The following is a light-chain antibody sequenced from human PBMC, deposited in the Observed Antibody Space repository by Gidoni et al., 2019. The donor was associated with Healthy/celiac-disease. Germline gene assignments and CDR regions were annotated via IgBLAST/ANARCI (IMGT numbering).Light chain of an antibody. CDR3: QQYNNWPPMYT. CDR1: QSVSSN. J-gene: IGKJ2*01. V-gene: IGKV3-15*01. CDR2: GAS. Sequence: EIVRTQSPATLSVSPGERATLSCRASQSVSSNLAWYQQKPGQAPRLLIYGASTRATGIPARFSGSGSGTEFPLTISSLQSEDFAVYYCQQYNNWPPMYTFGQGTKLEIK.